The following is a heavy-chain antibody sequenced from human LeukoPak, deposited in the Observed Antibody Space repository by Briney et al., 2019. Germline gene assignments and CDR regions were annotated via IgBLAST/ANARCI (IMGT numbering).Heavy chain of an antibody. Sequence: KSSETLSLTCTVSGGSISSYYWSWIRQPPGKGLEWIGHIYYSGSTNYNPSLKSRVTISVDTSKSQFSLKLTSVTAADTAVYYCARVGCSGGSCRPDYGMDVWGQGTTVTVSS. CDR1: GGSISSYY. J-gene: IGHJ6*02. CDR2: IYYSGST. V-gene: IGHV4-59*01. CDR3: ARVGCSGGSCRPDYGMDV. D-gene: IGHD2-15*01.